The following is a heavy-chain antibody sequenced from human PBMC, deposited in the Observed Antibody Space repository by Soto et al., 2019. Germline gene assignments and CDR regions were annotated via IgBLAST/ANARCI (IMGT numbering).Heavy chain of an antibody. Sequence: SVKVSCKASGGTFSSDTISWVRQAPGQGLEWMGRIIPILGITSYAQKFQGRVTITADTSTSTAYMELSSLRSEDTAGYYCARDPTFSVTGLRFDYWGQGSQVTVSS. CDR3: ARDPTFSVTGLRFDY. CDR1: GGTFSSDT. V-gene: IGHV1-69*04. J-gene: IGHJ4*02. CDR2: IIPILGIT. D-gene: IGHD2-21*02.